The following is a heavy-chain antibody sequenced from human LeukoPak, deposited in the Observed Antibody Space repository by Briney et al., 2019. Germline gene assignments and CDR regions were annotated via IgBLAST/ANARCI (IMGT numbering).Heavy chain of an antibody. Sequence: SETLSLTCTVSGGSISSSIYYWGWIRQSPGKGLEWIGSIYYSGSTNYNPSLKSRVTISVDTSKNQFSLKLSSVTAADTAVYYCARAATRALYYYGSGSYQKYFDYWGQGTLVTVSS. D-gene: IGHD3-10*01. J-gene: IGHJ4*02. CDR2: IYYSGST. CDR3: ARAATRALYYYGSGSYQKYFDY. CDR1: GGSISSSIYY. V-gene: IGHV4-39*07.